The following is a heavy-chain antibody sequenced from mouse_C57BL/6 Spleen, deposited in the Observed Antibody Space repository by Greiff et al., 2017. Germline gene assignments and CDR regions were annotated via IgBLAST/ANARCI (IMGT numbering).Heavy chain of an antibody. CDR3: ARPGDDYDYYYAMDY. V-gene: IGHV5-17*01. D-gene: IGHD2-4*01. CDR2: ISSGSSTI. Sequence: EVQGVESGGGLVKPGGSLKLSCAASGFTFSDYGMHWVRQAPEKGLEWVAYISSGSSTIYYADTVKGRFTISRDNAKNTLFLQMTSLRSEDTAMYYCARPGDDYDYYYAMDYWGQGTSVTVSS. J-gene: IGHJ4*01. CDR1: GFTFSDYG.